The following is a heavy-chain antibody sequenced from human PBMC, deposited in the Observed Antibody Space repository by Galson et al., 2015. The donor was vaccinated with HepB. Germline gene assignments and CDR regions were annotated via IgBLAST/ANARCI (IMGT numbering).Heavy chain of an antibody. CDR2: INPNSGGT. CDR3: ARDFRDIVVVPAPLGGMDV. J-gene: IGHJ6*02. CDR1: GYTFTGYY. D-gene: IGHD2-2*01. Sequence: SVKVSCKASGYTFTGYYMHWVRQAPGQGLEWMGWINPNSGGTNYAQKFQGWVTMTRDTSIGTAYMELSRLRSDDTAVYYCARDFRDIVVVPAPLGGMDVWGQGTTVTVPS. V-gene: IGHV1-2*04.